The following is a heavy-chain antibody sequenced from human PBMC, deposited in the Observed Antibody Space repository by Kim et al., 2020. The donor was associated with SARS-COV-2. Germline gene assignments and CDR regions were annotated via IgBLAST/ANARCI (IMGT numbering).Heavy chain of an antibody. CDR1: GFTFSSYA. CDR2: ISGSGGST. Sequence: GGSLRLSCAASGFTFSSYAMSWVRQAPGKGLEWVSAISGSGGSTYYADSVKGRFTISRDNSKNTLYLQMNSLRAEDTAVYYCAKWDSSGVFYYYYGMDVWGQGTTVTVSS. CDR3: AKWDSSGVFYYYYGMDV. J-gene: IGHJ6*02. V-gene: IGHV3-23*01. D-gene: IGHD6-19*01.